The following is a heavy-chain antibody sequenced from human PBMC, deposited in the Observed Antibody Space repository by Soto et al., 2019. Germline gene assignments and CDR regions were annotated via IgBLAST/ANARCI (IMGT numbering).Heavy chain of an antibody. CDR3: ARELAGCTNGVCYSNGMDV. V-gene: IGHV3-13*01. CDR1: GFTFSSYD. D-gene: IGHD2-8*01. Sequence: GGSLRLSCAASGFTFSSYDMHWVRQATGKGLEWVSAIGTAGDTYYPGSVKGRFTISRENAKNSLYLQMNSLRAEDTAVYYCARELAGCTNGVCYSNGMDVWGQGTTVTVSS. J-gene: IGHJ6*02. CDR2: IGTAGDT.